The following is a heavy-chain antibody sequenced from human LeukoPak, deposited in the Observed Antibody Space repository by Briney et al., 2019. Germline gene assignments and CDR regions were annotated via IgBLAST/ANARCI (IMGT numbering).Heavy chain of an antibody. Sequence: PGGSLRLSCAASGFTFSSYSMNWVRQAPGKGLEWVSSISSSSSYIYYADSVKGRFTISRDNAKNSLYLQMNSLRAEDTAVYYCARAYSSSSSYYYYYGMDVWGQGTTVTVSS. CDR2: ISSSSSYI. V-gene: IGHV3-21*01. CDR1: GFTFSSYS. CDR3: ARAYSSSSSYYYYYGMDV. J-gene: IGHJ6*02. D-gene: IGHD6-6*01.